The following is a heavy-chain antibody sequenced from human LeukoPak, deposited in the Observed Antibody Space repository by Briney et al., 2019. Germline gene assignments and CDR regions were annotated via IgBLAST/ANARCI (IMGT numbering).Heavy chain of an antibody. D-gene: IGHD2-2*01. V-gene: IGHV6-1*01. CDR3: ARDYYCSTFSCSFDY. CDR2: TYYRSQWYH. Sequence: SQTLSLTCAISGDSVSTNGAAWNWIRQSPSRGLEWLGRTYYRSQWYHEYASSVKSRITINPDTSKNQFSLQLSSLTPEDTAVYYCARDYYCSTFSCSFDYWGQGTLVTVSS. CDR1: GDSVSTNGAA. J-gene: IGHJ4*02.